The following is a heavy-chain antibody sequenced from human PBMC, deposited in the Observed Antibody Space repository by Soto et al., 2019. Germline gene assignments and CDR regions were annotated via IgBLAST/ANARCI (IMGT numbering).Heavy chain of an antibody. CDR1: GFTFSSYG. J-gene: IGHJ6*02. Sequence: QVQLVESGGGVVQPGRSLRLSCAASGFTFSSYGMHWVRQAPGKGLEWVAVIWYDGSNKYYGDSVKGRFTISRDNSKNXXYXQXXSLRAEDTAVYYCARAQKNPYGSWRLNYYYYGMDVWGQGTTVTVSS. D-gene: IGHD6-13*01. CDR3: ARAQKNPYGSWRLNYYYYGMDV. V-gene: IGHV3-33*01. CDR2: IWYDGSNK.